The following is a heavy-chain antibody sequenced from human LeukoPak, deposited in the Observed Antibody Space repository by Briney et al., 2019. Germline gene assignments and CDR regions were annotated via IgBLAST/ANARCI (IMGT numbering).Heavy chain of an antibody. Sequence: GGPLRLSCAASGFFFNRYAMTWVRQAPGKGLEWVSGISGSGGLTFYADSVKGRFTIARDNSKNTLYLQMSSLRAEDTAVYYCARGVGSSSWYRYWYFDLWGRGTLVTVSS. V-gene: IGHV3-23*01. CDR3: ARGVGSSSWYRYWYFDL. D-gene: IGHD6-13*01. J-gene: IGHJ2*01. CDR2: ISGSGGLT. CDR1: GFFFNRYA.